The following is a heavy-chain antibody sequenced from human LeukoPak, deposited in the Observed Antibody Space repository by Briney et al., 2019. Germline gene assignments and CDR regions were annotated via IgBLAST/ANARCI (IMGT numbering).Heavy chain of an antibody. CDR1: GGSISSSSYY. CDR2: IYYSGST. J-gene: IGHJ4*02. V-gene: IGHV4-39*07. CDR3: ARGGVRLGELSLIDY. D-gene: IGHD3-16*02. Sequence: SETLSLTCTVSGGSISSSSYYWGWIRQPPGKGLEWIGSIYYSGSTYYNPSLKSRVTISIDTSKNQFSLKLSSVTAADTAVYYCARGGVRLGELSLIDYWGQGTLVTVSS.